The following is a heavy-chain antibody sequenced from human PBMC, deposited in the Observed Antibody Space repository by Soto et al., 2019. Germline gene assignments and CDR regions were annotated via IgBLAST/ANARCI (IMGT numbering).Heavy chain of an antibody. J-gene: IGHJ1*01. CDR2: IYYSGST. CDR1: GGSISSYY. Sequence: PSETLSLTCTVSGGSISSYYWSWIRQPPGKGLEWIGYIYYSGSTNYNPSLKSRVTISVDTSKNQFSLKLSPVTAADTAVYYCARGAYCGGDCYAEYFQHWGQGTLVTVSS. CDR3: ARGAYCGGDCYAEYFQH. V-gene: IGHV4-59*01. D-gene: IGHD2-21*02.